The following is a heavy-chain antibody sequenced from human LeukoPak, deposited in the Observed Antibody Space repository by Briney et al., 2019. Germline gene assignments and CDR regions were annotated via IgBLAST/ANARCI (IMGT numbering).Heavy chain of an antibody. CDR2: ISYDGSNK. J-gene: IGHJ4*02. D-gene: IGHD3-10*01. V-gene: IGHV3-30*04. Sequence: PGGSLRLSCAASALTFSRYGMYWVRQAPDKGLEWVTAISYDGSNKYYADSVKGRFTISRDNSKNTLYVQMNSLRAEDTAVYYCAKGPRVNYLVYFDYWGQGTLVTVSS. CDR1: ALTFSRYG. CDR3: AKGPRVNYLVYFDY.